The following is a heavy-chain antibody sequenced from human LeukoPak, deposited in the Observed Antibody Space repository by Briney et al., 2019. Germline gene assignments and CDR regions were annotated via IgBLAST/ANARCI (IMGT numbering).Heavy chain of an antibody. CDR1: GFSLSTTAVG. J-gene: IGHJ4*02. CDR3: AHRLSGRNQRYYDSSGYFDY. CDR2: IFWDDDK. Sequence: SGPTLVKPTQTLTLTCSFSGFSLSTTAVGVDWIRQPPGKALEWLALIFWDDDKRYSPSLKSRLTITKDTSKNQVVLTMTNMDPVDTATYFCAHRLSGRNQRYYDSSGYFDYWGQGTLVTVSS. D-gene: IGHD3-22*01. V-gene: IGHV2-5*02.